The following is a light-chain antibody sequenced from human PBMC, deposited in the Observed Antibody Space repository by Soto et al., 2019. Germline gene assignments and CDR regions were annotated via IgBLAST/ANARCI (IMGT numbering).Light chain of an antibody. J-gene: IGKJ5*01. V-gene: IGKV1-39*01. CDR2: AAS. CDR1: HDIGTF. Sequence: DIQMTQSPSSMSASVGDSVTLTCRASHDIGTFLNWYQQRPGEAPKLLIYAASNLKTGVPFRFSGSGSRTEFTLTISSPQPEDFATYYCQKNFSSPSITFGQATLLEIK. CDR3: QKNFSSPSIT.